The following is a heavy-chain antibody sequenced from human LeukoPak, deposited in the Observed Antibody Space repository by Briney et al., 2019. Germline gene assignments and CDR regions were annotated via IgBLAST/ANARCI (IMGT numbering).Heavy chain of an antibody. J-gene: IGHJ4*02. V-gene: IGHV4-39*07. CDR1: GGSISSYY. Sequence: PSETLSLTCTVSGGSISSYYWGWIRQPPGKGLEWIGSIYYSGSTYYNPSLKSRVTISVDTSKSQFSLKLSSVTAADTAVYYCARDYGDQPFDYWGQGTLVTVPS. CDR2: IYYSGST. D-gene: IGHD4-17*01. CDR3: ARDYGDQPFDY.